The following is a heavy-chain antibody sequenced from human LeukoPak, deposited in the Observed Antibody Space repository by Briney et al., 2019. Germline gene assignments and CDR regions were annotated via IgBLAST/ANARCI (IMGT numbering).Heavy chain of an antibody. CDR1: GFTFSSYA. CDR3: AREIYCTNGVCYMGDAFDI. Sequence: GGSLRLSCAASGFTFSSYAMHWVRQAPGKGLEWVAVISYDGSNKYYADSVKGRFTISRDNSKNTLYLQMNSLRAEDTAVYYCAREIYCTNGVCYMGDAFDIWGQGTMVTVSS. J-gene: IGHJ3*02. V-gene: IGHV3-30-3*01. D-gene: IGHD2-8*01. CDR2: ISYDGSNK.